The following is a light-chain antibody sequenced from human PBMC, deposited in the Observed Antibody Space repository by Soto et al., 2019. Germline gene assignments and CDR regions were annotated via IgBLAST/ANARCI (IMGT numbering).Light chain of an antibody. Sequence: DIVMTQSPLSLPVTPGEPASISCRSSQSLLHSNGYNYLDWYLQKPGQSPQLLIYLGSNRASGVPGRFSGSGSGTDFTLKISRVEAEDVGVYYCMQALQTPLYTFGQGTKLEFK. J-gene: IGKJ2*01. CDR1: QSLLHSNGYNY. CDR3: MQALQTPLYT. V-gene: IGKV2-28*01. CDR2: LGS.